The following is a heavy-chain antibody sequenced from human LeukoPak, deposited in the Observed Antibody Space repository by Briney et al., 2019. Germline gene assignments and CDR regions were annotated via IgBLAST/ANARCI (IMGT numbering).Heavy chain of an antibody. CDR3: AKDPNWRGNSSSV. V-gene: IGHV3-23*01. CDR2: ISGSGGST. Sequence: GGSLRLSCAASGFTFSSYAMSWVRQAPGKGLEWVSAISGSGGSTYYADSVKGRFTISRDNSKNTLYLQMNSLRAEDTAAYYCAKDPNWRGNSSSVWGQGTLVTVSS. CDR1: GFTFSSYA. D-gene: IGHD6-13*01. J-gene: IGHJ4*02.